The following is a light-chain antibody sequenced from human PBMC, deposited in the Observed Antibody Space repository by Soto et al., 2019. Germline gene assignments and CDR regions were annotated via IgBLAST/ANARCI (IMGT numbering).Light chain of an antibody. J-gene: IGLJ2*01. CDR1: SSDVGGYNY. CDR2: DVS. CDR3: CSYAGSYPVG. V-gene: IGLV2-11*01. Sequence: QSALTQPRSVSGSPGQSVTISCTGTSSDVGGYNYVSWYQQHPGKAPKLMIYDVSKRPSVVPDRFSGSKSGNTASLTISGLQAEDEADYYCCSYAGSYPVGFGGGTQLTVL.